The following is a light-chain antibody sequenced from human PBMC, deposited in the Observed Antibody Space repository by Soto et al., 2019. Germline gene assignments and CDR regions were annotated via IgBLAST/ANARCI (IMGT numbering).Light chain of an antibody. V-gene: IGKV3-11*01. Sequence: EIVLTQSPATLSLSPGERATLSCRASQSVSSYLAWYQQKPGQAPRLLIYDASNRATGIPARLSGSGSGTDFTLTISSLEPEDFAVYYCQQRSNWPPGSTFGPGTKVDFK. CDR3: QQRSNWPPGST. J-gene: IGKJ3*01. CDR1: QSVSSY. CDR2: DAS.